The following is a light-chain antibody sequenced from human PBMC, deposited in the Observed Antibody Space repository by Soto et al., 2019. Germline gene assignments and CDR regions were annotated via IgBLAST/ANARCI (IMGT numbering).Light chain of an antibody. CDR1: QSVSGSY. J-gene: IGKJ4*01. V-gene: IGKV3-20*01. CDR2: GAS. Sequence: IVLTQYPGTLSLSSGERATLSWRASQSVSGSYLAWYQQKRGQAPRLLIYGASRRATGVPDRFTGSGSGTDFTLTISRLEPEDFAVYYCQHYDISPLTFGGGTKVAIK. CDR3: QHYDISPLT.